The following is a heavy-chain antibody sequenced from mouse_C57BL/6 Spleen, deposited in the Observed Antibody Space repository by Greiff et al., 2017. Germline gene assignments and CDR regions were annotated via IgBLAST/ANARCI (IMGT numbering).Heavy chain of an antibody. J-gene: IGHJ4*01. CDR1: GYTFTSYT. Sequence: QVHVKQSGAELARPGASVKMSCKASGYTFTSYTMHWVKQRPGQGLEWIGYINPSSGYTKYNQKFKDKATLTADKSSSTAYMQLSSLTSEDSAVYYCARSPYDSYAMDYWGQGTSVTVSS. V-gene: IGHV1-4*01. CDR3: ARSPYDSYAMDY. CDR2: INPSSGYT.